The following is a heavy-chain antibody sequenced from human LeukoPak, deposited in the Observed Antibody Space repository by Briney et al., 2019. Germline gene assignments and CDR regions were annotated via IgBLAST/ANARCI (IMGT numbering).Heavy chain of an antibody. CDR3: ASGQYYDLWSGYYVD. Sequence: PSETLSLTCTVSGGXMSSYYWSWIRQPPGKGLEWIGYIYYSGSTNYNPSLKSRVTISVDTSKNQFSLRLSSVTAADTAVYYCASGQYYDLWSGYYVDWGQGTLVTVSA. D-gene: IGHD3-3*01. J-gene: IGHJ4*02. CDR2: IYYSGST. CDR1: GGXMSSYY. V-gene: IGHV4-59*01.